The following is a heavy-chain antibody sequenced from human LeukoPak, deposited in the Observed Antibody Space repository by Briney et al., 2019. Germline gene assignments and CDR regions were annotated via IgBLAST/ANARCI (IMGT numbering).Heavy chain of an antibody. CDR3: ARDPPGLSTPCLQH. Sequence: SVKVSCKASGGTFSSYAISWVRQAPGQGLEWKGGIIPIFGTANYAQKFQGRVTITADESTSTAYMELSSLRSEDTAVYYCARDPPGLSTPCLQHWGQGTLVTVSS. V-gene: IGHV1-69*13. J-gene: IGHJ1*01. CDR2: IIPIFGTA. D-gene: IGHD2-15*01. CDR1: GGTFSSYA.